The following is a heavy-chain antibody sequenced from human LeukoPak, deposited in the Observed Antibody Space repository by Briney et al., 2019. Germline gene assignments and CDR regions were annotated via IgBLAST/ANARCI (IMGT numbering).Heavy chain of an antibody. CDR1: GFTFSSYS. CDR3: SRGEYGGYFDY. J-gene: IGHJ4*02. CDR2: ISSSSSTI. Sequence: QSGGSLRLSCAASGFTFSSYSMNWVRQAPGKGLEWVSYISSSSSTIYYADSVKGRFTISRDNAKNSLYLQMNSLRAEDTAVYYCSRGEYGGYFDYWGQGTLVTVSS. D-gene: IGHD3-16*01. V-gene: IGHV3-48*01.